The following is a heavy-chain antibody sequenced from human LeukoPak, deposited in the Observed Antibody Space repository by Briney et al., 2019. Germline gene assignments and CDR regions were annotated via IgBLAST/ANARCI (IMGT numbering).Heavy chain of an antibody. CDR1: GGSISTSNYY. CDR2: IFYSGST. D-gene: IGHD5-24*01. V-gene: IGHV4-39*07. Sequence: PSETLSFTCTGSGGSISTSNYYWGWIRQPPGKGLEWIGNIFYSGSTYYGPSLKSRLTISLDTSRNQFSLKLNSVTAADTAVYYCAKSGYNRFDYWGQGTLVTVSS. CDR3: AKSGYNRFDY. J-gene: IGHJ4*02.